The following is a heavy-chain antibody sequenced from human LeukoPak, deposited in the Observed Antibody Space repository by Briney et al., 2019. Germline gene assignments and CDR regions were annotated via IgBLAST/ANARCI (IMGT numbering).Heavy chain of an antibody. Sequence: SETLSLTCAVSGGSISSGGYSWSWIRQPPGKGLEWIGYIYHSGSTYYNPSLKSRVTISVGRSKNQFSLKLSSVTAADTAVYYCARAAVTTYQYYFDYWGQGTLVTVSS. CDR3: ARAAVTTYQYYFDY. CDR2: IYHSGST. CDR1: GGSISSGGYS. D-gene: IGHD4-17*01. J-gene: IGHJ4*02. V-gene: IGHV4-30-2*01.